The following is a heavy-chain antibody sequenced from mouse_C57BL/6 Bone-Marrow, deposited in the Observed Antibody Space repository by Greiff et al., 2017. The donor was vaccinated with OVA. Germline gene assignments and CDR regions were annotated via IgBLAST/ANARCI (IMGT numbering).Heavy chain of an antibody. CDR1: GYTFTNYW. V-gene: IGHV1-63*01. Sequence: VNVVESGAELVRPGTSVKMSCKASGYTFTNYWIGWAKQRPGHGLEWIGDIYPGGGYTNYNEKFKGKATLTADKSSSTAYMQFSSLTSEDSAIYYCARWGYWDWYFDVWGTGTTVTVSS. CDR2: IYPGGGYT. D-gene: IGHD4-1*01. CDR3: ARWGYWDWYFDV. J-gene: IGHJ1*03.